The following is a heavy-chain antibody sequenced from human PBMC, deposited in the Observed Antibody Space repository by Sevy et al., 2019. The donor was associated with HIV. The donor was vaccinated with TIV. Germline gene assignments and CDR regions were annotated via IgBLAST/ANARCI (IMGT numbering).Heavy chain of an antibody. V-gene: IGHV3-7*03. Sequence: GGSLRLSCAASGFTFSSYWMSWVRQAPGKGLEWVANIKQDGSEKYYVDSMKERFTITRDNAKNSLYLQMNSLGAEATAVYYCARDPIITIFGVVTFVGDHNDYYYYGMDVWGQGTTVTVSS. CDR1: GFTFSSYW. J-gene: IGHJ6*02. CDR2: IKQDGSEK. CDR3: ARDPIITIFGVVTFVGDHNDYYYYGMDV. D-gene: IGHD3-3*01.